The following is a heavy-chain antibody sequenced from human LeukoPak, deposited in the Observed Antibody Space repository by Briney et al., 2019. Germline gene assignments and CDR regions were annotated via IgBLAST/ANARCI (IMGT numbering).Heavy chain of an antibody. D-gene: IGHD6-13*01. V-gene: IGHV5-10-1*01. J-gene: IGHJ4*02. CDR2: IDPSDSYT. Sequence: GESLRISCKGSGYSFTSYWISWVRQMPGQGLEWMGRIDPSDSYTNYSPSFQGHVTISADKSISTAYLQWSSLKASDTAMYYCARAYSSSWYQEYWGQGTLVTVSS. CDR1: GYSFTSYW. CDR3: ARAYSSSWYQEY.